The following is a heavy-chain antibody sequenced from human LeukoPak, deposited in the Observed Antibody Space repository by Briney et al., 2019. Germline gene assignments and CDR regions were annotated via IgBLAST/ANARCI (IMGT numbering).Heavy chain of an antibody. Sequence: SQTLSLTCSVSGGSINTGGFYWSWIRQFPGKGLEWIGYITYSGTTHYHPSLQSRVTISVDTSKNQFSLKLSSVTAADTAVYYCARFADPRTSYCSGGSCYDAFDIWGQGTMVTVSS. CDR3: ARFADPRTSYCSGGSCYDAFDI. D-gene: IGHD2-15*01. CDR2: ITYSGTT. J-gene: IGHJ3*02. CDR1: GGSINTGGFY. V-gene: IGHV4-30-4*08.